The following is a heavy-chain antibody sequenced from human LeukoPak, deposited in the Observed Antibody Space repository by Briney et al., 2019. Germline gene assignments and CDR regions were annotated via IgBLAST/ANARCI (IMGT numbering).Heavy chain of an antibody. CDR1: GHTFTSYG. D-gene: IGHD2-2*01. V-gene: IGHV1-18*01. Sequence: ASVKVSCKASGHTFTSYGISWVRQAPGQGLEWMGWISGYNGDTNYAQKFQGRVTMTTDTSTSTAYVELRSLRSDDTAVYYCARPRMISTSCYDYWGQGTLDTVSS. CDR3: ARPRMISTSCYDY. CDR2: ISGYNGDT. J-gene: IGHJ4*02.